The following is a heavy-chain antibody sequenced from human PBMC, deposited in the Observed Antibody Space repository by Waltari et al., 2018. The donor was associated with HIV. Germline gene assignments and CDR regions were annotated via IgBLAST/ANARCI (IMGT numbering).Heavy chain of an antibody. CDR1: GFTFSSYW. D-gene: IGHD3-10*01. CDR3: ARGGFYGSGSKVN. CDR2: IKQEGSEK. J-gene: IGHJ4*02. Sequence: EVQLVESGGGLVQPGGSLRLSCAASGFTFSSYWMSWVRQAPGKGLEGVANIKQEGSEKYYVDSVNGRFTISRDNADNSLYLQMNSLRAEDTAVYYCARGGFYGSGSKVNWGQGTLVTVSS. V-gene: IGHV3-7*04.